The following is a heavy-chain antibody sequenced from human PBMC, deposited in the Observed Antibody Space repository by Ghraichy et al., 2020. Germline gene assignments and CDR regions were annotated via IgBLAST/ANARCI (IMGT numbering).Heavy chain of an antibody. Sequence: GGSLRLSCAASGFTFSNYAMNWVRQAPGKRLEWVSIITGSGADTYIADSVKGRFTISRDNSKNTLYLQIDSLRGEDTAMYYCAKGTQPHCNDATCFPLDHWGQGTLVTVSS. V-gene: IGHV3-23*01. CDR1: GFTFSNYA. J-gene: IGHJ4*02. CDR3: AKGTQPHCNDATCFPLDH. D-gene: IGHD2/OR15-2a*01. CDR2: ITGSGADT.